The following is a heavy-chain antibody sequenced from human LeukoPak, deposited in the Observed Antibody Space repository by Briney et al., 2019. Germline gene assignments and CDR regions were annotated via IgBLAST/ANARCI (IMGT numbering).Heavy chain of an antibody. CDR1: GFSFDSHA. CDR2: ISSSGSTI. J-gene: IGHJ4*02. V-gene: IGHV3-48*04. Sequence: GGSLRLSCAASGFSFDSHAMSWVRQAPGKGLEWVSYISSSGSTIYYADSVKGRFTISRDNAKNSLYLQMNSLRAEDTAVYYCARVPPGLIDYWGQGTLVTVSS. CDR3: ARVPPGLIDY. D-gene: IGHD3/OR15-3a*01.